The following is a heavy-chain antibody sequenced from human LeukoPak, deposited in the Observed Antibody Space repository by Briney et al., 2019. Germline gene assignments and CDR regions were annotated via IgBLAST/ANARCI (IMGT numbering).Heavy chain of an antibody. CDR1: GGSINNYY. J-gene: IGHJ4*02. Sequence: PSETLSLTCTVSGGSINNYYWNWIRQPPGKGLEWIGYIHYSGISNYNPSLRSRVTISADASKNQFSLQLTSVTAADTAVYYCVSLGEVPAAPFEYWGQGTLVTVSS. CDR3: VSLGEVPAAPFEY. D-gene: IGHD2-2*01. V-gene: IGHV4-59*01. CDR2: IHYSGIS.